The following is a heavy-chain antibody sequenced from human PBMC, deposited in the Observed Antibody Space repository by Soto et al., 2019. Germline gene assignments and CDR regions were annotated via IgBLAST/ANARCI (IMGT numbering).Heavy chain of an antibody. D-gene: IGHD2-8*02. J-gene: IGHJ6*02. V-gene: IGHV3-30-3*01. CDR2: ISYDGSNK. CDR1: GFTFSSYA. Sequence: VGSLRLSCAASGFTFSSYAMHWVRQAPGKGLEWVAVISYDGSNKYYADSVKGRFTISRDNSKNTLYLQMNSLRAEDTAVYYCARVSQYPTGVYYYYGMDVWGQGTTVTVSS. CDR3: ARVSQYPTGVYYYYGMDV.